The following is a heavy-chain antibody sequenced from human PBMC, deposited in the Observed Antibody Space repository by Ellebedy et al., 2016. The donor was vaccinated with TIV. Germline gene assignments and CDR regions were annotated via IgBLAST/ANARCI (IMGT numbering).Heavy chain of an antibody. CDR3: ARDSPAGNGDYWSGHNPAWGFDY. D-gene: IGHD3-3*01. V-gene: IGHV3-48*02. J-gene: IGHJ4*02. CDR1: GFTFRNYG. CDR2: IPSSGSAI. Sequence: GESLKISXMASGFTFRNYGMHWVRQAPGKGLEWLSYIPSSGSAIFYADSVKGRFTISRDNAKNSLYLQMNSLRDEDTAVYYCARDSPAGNGDYWSGHNPAWGFDYWGRGTRVTVSS.